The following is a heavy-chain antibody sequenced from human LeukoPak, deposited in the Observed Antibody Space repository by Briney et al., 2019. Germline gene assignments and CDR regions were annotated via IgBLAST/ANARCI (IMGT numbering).Heavy chain of an antibody. Sequence: PSQTLSLTCTVSGGSIRSGDYYWSWIRQPPGKGLEWIGYIYYSGSTYYNPSLKSRVTMSVDTSKNQFSLKLSSVTTADTAVYFCARSSAWYQIFDYWGQGTLVTVSS. CDR1: GGSIRSGDYY. CDR2: IYYSGST. V-gene: IGHV4-30-4*01. D-gene: IGHD6-19*01. J-gene: IGHJ4*02. CDR3: ARSSAWYQIFDY.